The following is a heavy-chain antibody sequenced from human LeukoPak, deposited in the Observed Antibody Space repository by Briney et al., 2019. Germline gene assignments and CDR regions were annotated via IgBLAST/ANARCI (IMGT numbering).Heavy chain of an antibody. Sequence: PGGSLRLSCAVSGFTFSSYAMAWVRQAPGKGLEWVSAISDSGANTFYADSVRGRFTVSRDNSKNSLYLQMNSLRVEDTAVYYCAKDSESFDFWGQGTLVTVSS. D-gene: IGHD1-26*01. CDR3: AKDSESFDF. J-gene: IGHJ4*02. CDR2: ISDSGANT. V-gene: IGHV3-23*01. CDR1: GFTFSSYA.